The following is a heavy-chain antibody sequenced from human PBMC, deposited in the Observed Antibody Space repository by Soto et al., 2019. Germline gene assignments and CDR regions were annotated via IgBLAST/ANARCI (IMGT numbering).Heavy chain of an antibody. CDR3: ARSAYYGSGSYYDYYYYMDV. J-gene: IGHJ6*03. CDR1: GYTFTGYY. Sequence: ASVKVSCKASGYTFTGYYMHWVRQAPGQGLEWMGWINPNSGGTNYAQKFQGWVTMTRDTSISTAYMELSRLRSDDTAVYYCARSAYYGSGSYYDYYYYMDVWGKGTTVTVSS. CDR2: INPNSGGT. D-gene: IGHD3-10*01. V-gene: IGHV1-2*04.